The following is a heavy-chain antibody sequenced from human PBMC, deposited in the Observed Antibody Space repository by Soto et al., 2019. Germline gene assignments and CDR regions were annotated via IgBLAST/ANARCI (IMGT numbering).Heavy chain of an antibody. CDR2: INPKSGGT. D-gene: IGHD1-26*01. V-gene: IGHV1-2*02. CDR3: ARDMEKGGGSEGFDY. Sequence: ASVKVSCKASGDTFTANYIHWVRQAPGQGFEWMGWINPKSGGTKYPQKFQGRVTMTRDTSLSTVYMTLTRLTSDDTAVYYCARDMEKGGGSEGFDYWGQGDLVTVSS. J-gene: IGHJ4*02. CDR1: GDTFTANY.